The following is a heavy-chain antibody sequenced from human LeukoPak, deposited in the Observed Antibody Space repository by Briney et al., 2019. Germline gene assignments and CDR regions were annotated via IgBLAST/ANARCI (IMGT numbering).Heavy chain of an antibody. D-gene: IGHD6-13*01. Sequence: SETLSLTCAVSGGSISSSNWWSWVRPPPGKGREWVGEIYHSGSTNYNPSLKSRVTISVDKSKNQFSLKLSSVTAADTAVYYCARGGIAAAAYDYWGQGTLVTVSS. V-gene: IGHV4-4*02. CDR1: GGSISSSNW. CDR2: IYHSGST. CDR3: ARGGIAAAAYDY. J-gene: IGHJ4*02.